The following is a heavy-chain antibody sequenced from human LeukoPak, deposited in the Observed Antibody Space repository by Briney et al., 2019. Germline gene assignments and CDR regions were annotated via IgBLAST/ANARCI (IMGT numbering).Heavy chain of an antibody. CDR2: IRTKGNSYAT. CDR3: TRPIYYDSSGYYAQSN. CDR1: GLTFSVSA. V-gene: IGHV3-73*01. Sequence: GGSLRLSCTASGLTFSVSAMHWVRQASGKGLEWVGRIRTKGNSYATAYAASVKGRFTISRDDSKNTAYLQMNSLKTEDTAVYYCTRPIYYDSSGYYAQSNWGQGTLVTVSS. J-gene: IGHJ4*02. D-gene: IGHD3-22*01.